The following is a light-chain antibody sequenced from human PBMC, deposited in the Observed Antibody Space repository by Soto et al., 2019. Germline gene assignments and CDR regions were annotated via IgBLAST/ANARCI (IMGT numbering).Light chain of an antibody. J-gene: IGLJ1*01. Sequence: QSALTQPASVPGSPGQSITISCTGTSSDVGGYNYVSWYQQHPGKAPKLMIYDVSNRPSGVSNRFSGSKSGNTASLTISGLQAEDEADYYCSSYTSSSLNVFGTGTKVTV. V-gene: IGLV2-14*03. CDR2: DVS. CDR1: SSDVGGYNY. CDR3: SSYTSSSLNV.